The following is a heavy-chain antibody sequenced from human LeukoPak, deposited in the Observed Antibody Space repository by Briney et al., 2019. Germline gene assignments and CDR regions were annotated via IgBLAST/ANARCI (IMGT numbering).Heavy chain of an antibody. CDR1: GYTFTSYG. D-gene: IGHD4-11*01. CDR3: ARDKAVTTELTQYFQH. J-gene: IGHJ1*01. V-gene: IGHV1-18*01. Sequence: AASVKVSCKASGYTFTSYGISWVRQAPGQGLEWMGWISAYNGNTNYAQKLQGRVTMTTDTSTSTAYMELRSLTSDDTAVYYCARDKAVTTELTQYFQHWGQGTLVTVSS. CDR2: ISAYNGNT.